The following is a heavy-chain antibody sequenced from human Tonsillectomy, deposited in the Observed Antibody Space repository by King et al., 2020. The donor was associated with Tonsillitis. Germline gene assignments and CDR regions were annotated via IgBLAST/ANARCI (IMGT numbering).Heavy chain of an antibody. Sequence: QLQESGPGLVKPPGTLSLTCVVSGDSISSDNRWSWVRQPPGTGLAWIGEIYHSGSTNYNPSLKSRVTISVDKSKNQLSLKVNSMIAADTAVYYCARARRDSSGWYYPDYWGQGILVTVSS. J-gene: IGHJ4*02. CDR2: IYHSGST. CDR1: GDSISSDNR. D-gene: IGHD6-19*01. V-gene: IGHV4-4*03. CDR3: ARARRDSSGWYYPDY.